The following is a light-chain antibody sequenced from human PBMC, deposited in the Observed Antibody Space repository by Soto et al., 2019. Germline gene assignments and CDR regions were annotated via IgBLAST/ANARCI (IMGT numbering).Light chain of an antibody. Sequence: DIQMTQSPSSLSASVGDRVTITCRASQSMSIYLNWYQQKPGKAPKLLIYGASSLQSGVPSRFSGSGSGTDFTLTISSLQPEDFATYYCQQSYSTPLTFGGGTKVDIK. CDR1: QSMSIY. V-gene: IGKV1-39*01. CDR3: QQSYSTPLT. CDR2: GAS. J-gene: IGKJ4*01.